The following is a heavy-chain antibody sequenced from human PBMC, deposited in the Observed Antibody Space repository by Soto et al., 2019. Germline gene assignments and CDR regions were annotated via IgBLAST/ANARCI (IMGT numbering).Heavy chain of an antibody. D-gene: IGHD2-15*01. Sequence: QVQLVQSGAEVKKPGASVKVSCKASGYTFTSYGISWVRQAPGQGLEWMGWISAYNGNTNYAQKLQGRVTMTTDTSTSTAYMELRSLRSDDTAVYYCARDAPQFDHCSGGSCLSHGFDPWGQGTLVTVSS. V-gene: IGHV1-18*01. CDR1: GYTFTSYG. J-gene: IGHJ5*02. CDR2: ISAYNGNT. CDR3: ARDAPQFDHCSGGSCLSHGFDP.